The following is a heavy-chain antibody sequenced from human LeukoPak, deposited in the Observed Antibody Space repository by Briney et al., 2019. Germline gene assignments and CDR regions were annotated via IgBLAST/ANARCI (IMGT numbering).Heavy chain of an antibody. CDR1: GYTFTSYG. CDR2: ISAYNGNT. D-gene: IGHD3-22*01. J-gene: IGHJ4*02. V-gene: IGHV1-18*01. CDR3: ARFYDSSGYYSQTYDY. Sequence: GASVKVSCKASGYTFTSYGISWVRQAPGQGLEWMGWISAYNGNTNYAQKLQGRVTMTTDTSTSTVYMELSSLRSEDTAVYYCARFYDSSGYYSQTYDYWGQGTLVTVSS.